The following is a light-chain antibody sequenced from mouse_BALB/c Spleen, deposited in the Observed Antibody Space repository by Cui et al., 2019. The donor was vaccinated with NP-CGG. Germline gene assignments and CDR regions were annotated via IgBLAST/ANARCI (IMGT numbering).Light chain of an antibody. V-gene: IGLV1*01. J-gene: IGLJ1*01. CDR2: GTN. CDR1: TGAVTTSNY. Sequence: QDVVTQESALTPSPGETVTLTCRSSTGAVTTSNYANWVQEKPDHLFTGLIGGTNNRIPGVPARFSGSLIGDKAALTITGAQTEDEAIYFCALWYSNHWVFGGGTKLTVL. CDR3: ALWYSNHWV.